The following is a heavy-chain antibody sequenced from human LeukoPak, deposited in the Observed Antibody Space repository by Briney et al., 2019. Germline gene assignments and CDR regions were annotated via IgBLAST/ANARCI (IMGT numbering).Heavy chain of an antibody. CDR2: ISWDGGST. Sequence: GGSLRLSGAASGFTFDDYALPWVRQAPGKGLEWVSLISWDGGSTYYADSVKGRFTISRDNSKNSLYLQMNSLRAEDTALYYCAKDGDGSGVGYMDVWGKGTTVTVSS. CDR1: GFTFDDYA. D-gene: IGHD3-10*01. V-gene: IGHV3-43D*03. CDR3: AKDGDGSGVGYMDV. J-gene: IGHJ6*03.